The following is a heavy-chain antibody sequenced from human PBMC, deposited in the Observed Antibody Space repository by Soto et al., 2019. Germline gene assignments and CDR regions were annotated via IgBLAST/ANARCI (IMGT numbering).Heavy chain of an antibody. CDR1: GFSLTTSGVG. Sequence: QITLNESGPTVVRPTETLTLTCRFSGFSLTTSGVGVGWIRQSPGKAPEWLALIYWDDDKRYSASLKSRPTTPKDTSKNQVVLTVSDLDPTDTATYYCAHRVLRTVFGLVTTTAIYFDFWGQGTPVAVSS. V-gene: IGHV2-5*02. CDR2: IYWDDDK. CDR3: AHRVLRTVFGLVTTTAIYFDF. J-gene: IGHJ4*02. D-gene: IGHD3-3*01.